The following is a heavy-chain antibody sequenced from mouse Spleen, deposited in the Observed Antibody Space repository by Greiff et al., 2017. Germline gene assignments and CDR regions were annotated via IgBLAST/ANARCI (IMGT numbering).Heavy chain of an antibody. J-gene: IGHJ2*01. CDR1: GYTFTSYN. D-gene: IGHD4-1*02. CDR3: ARTNWDYFDY. Sequence: LQQPGAELVKPGASVKMSCKASGYTFTSYNMHWVKQTPGQGLEWIGAIYPGNGDTSYNQKFKGKATLTADKSSSTAYMQLSSLTSEDSAVYYCARTNWDYFDYWGQGTTLTVSS. V-gene: IGHV1-12*01. CDR2: IYPGNGDT.